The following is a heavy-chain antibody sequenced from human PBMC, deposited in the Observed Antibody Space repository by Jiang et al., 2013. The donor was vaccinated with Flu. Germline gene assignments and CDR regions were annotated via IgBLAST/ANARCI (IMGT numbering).Heavy chain of an antibody. J-gene: IGHJ2*01. V-gene: IGHV4-39*01. Sequence: GLVKPSETLSLSCSVSGDSVSSTDFSWVWIRQSPEKGLEWVGSIFYRGSIYYNPSLKSRLSIFLDTSKNQFSLKLSAVTAADSAVYYCARRTSDWYFDLWGRGTLVTVSS. D-gene: IGHD2-2*01. CDR3: ARRTSDWYFDL. CDR1: GDSVSSTDFS. CDR2: IFYRGSI.